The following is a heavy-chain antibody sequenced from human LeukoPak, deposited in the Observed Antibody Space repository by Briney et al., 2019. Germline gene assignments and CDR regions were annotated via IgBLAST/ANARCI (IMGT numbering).Heavy chain of an antibody. CDR2: INPKSGGT. CDR1: GYTFTSYG. J-gene: IGHJ4*02. V-gene: IGHV1-2*02. D-gene: IGHD3-22*01. CDR3: ARGDDSSGYSDY. Sequence: GASVKVSCKASGYTFTSYGISWVRQAPGQGLEWMGWINPKSGGTNYAQKFQGRVTMTRDTSISTAYMDMSSLRSDDTAVYYCARGDDSSGYSDYWGQGTLVTVSS.